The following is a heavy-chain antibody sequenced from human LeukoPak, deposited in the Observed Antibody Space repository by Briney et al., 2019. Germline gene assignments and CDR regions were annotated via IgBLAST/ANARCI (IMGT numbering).Heavy chain of an antibody. V-gene: IGHV3-74*01. CDR2: INSDGSST. CDR3: ARDQELYSSGYPFFDY. J-gene: IGHJ4*02. CDR1: GSTFSSYW. D-gene: IGHD6-19*01. Sequence: GGSLRLSCAASGSTFSSYWMHWVRQAPGKGLVWVSRINSDGSSTSYADSVKGRFTISRDNAKNTLYLQMNSLRAEDTAVYYCARDQELYSSGYPFFDYWGQGTLVTVSS.